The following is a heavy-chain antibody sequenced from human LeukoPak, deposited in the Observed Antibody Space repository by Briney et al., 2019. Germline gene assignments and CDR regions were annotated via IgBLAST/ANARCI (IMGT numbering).Heavy chain of an antibody. CDR2: IYADGGT. CDR1: GFTVSNSY. J-gene: IGHJ4*02. V-gene: IGHV3-66*01. Sequence: AGGSLRLSCTASGFTVSNSYMTWVRQAPGKGLEWVSIIYADGGTYYAGSLKGRFTISRDISKNTVFLQMNSLRAEDTAVYYCAKTNSYAYVHWGQGTLVTVSS. D-gene: IGHD5-18*01. CDR3: AKTNSYAYVH.